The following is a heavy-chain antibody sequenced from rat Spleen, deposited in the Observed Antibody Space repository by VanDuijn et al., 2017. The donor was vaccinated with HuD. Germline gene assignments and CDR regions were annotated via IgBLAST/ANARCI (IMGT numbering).Heavy chain of an antibody. V-gene: IGHV5S23*01. Sequence: EVRLVESGGGLVQPGRSLKLSCAASGFTFSDFDMAWVRQAPTKGLEWVASISTGGDDTYYRDSVKGRFTISRDDEESTLYLQMDSLRSEDTASYYCARHHYDGYYHGPVLGVMDAWGQGDSVTVSS. D-gene: IGHD1-12*03. CDR1: GFTFSDFD. J-gene: IGHJ4*01. CDR3: ARHHYDGYYHGPVLGVMDA. CDR2: ISTGGDDT.